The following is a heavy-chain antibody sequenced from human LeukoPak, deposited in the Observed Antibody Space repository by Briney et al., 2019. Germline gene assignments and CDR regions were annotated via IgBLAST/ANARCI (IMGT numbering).Heavy chain of an antibody. V-gene: IGHV3-23*01. Sequence: GGSLRLSCAASGFTFSNYAMSWVRQAPGKGLEWVSDISGSGDSTYYADSVKGRFTTSRDNSKNTLYLQMNSLRAEDTAVYYCARGAGGTTPLYYWGQGTLVTVSS. CDR1: GFTFSNYA. CDR3: ARGAGGTTPLYY. J-gene: IGHJ4*02. D-gene: IGHD1-7*01. CDR2: ISGSGDST.